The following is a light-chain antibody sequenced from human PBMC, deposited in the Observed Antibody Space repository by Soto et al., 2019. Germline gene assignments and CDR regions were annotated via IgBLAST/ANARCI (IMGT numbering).Light chain of an antibody. CDR3: QQSYGTPLP. J-gene: IGKJ4*01. CDR2: AAS. Sequence: DMEMTQSPSSLSASVGDRVTITCRASQSISNYLNWYQHKPGKVPKLLIYAASSLQSGVPTRFSGSGSGTDFTLTINSLQPEDFGTYSCQQSYGTPLPFGGGTKIEIK. CDR1: QSISNY. V-gene: IGKV1-39*01.